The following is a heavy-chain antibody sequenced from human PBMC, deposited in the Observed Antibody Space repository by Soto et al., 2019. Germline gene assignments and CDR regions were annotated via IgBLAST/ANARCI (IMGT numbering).Heavy chain of an antibody. CDR1: GYTFTGYY. CDR3: AREEGHFDWLLYRGPISSYFDY. CDR2: INTNSGGT. D-gene: IGHD3-9*01. V-gene: IGHV1-2*02. J-gene: IGHJ4*02. Sequence: ASVKVSCKASGYTFTGYYMHWVRQAPGQGLEWMGWINTNSGGTNYAQKFQGRVTMTRDTSISTAYMELSRLRSDDTAVYYCAREEGHFDWLLYRGPISSYFDYWGQGTLVTVSS.